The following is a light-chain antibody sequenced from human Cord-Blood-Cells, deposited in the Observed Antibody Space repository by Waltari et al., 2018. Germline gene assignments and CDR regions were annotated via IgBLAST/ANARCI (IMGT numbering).Light chain of an antibody. J-gene: IGKJ2*01. CDR3: HQSSSLPYT. Sequence: ILVHQSPDFQFGTPKEKVNNTCRASQSIGSSLHWYQQKPDQSPKLLIKYASQSFSGVPSRFSGSGSGTDFTLTINSLEAEDAATYYCHQSSSLPYTFGQGTKLEIK. CDR2: YAS. V-gene: IGKV6-21*01. CDR1: QSIGSS.